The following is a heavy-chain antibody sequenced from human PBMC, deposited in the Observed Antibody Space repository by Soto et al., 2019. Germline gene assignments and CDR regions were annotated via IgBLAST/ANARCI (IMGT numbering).Heavy chain of an antibody. D-gene: IGHD6-19*01. CDR2: ISYDGSNK. CDR3: ARGISGRYYYYYGMDV. V-gene: IGHV3-30*03. Sequence: GGSLRLSCAASGFTFSSYGMHWVRQAPGKGLEWVAVISYDGSNKYYADSVKGRFTISRDNSKNTLYLQMNSLRAEDTAVYYCARGISGRYYYYYGMDVWGQGTTVTVSS. CDR1: GFTFSSYG. J-gene: IGHJ6*02.